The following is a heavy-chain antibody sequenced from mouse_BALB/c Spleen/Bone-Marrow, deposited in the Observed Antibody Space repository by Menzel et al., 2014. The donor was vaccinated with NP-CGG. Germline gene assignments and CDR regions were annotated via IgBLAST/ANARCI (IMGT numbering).Heavy chain of an antibody. Sequence: VQLQQSGPELVKPGASVKMSCKASGYTFTGYVMHWVKQKPGQGLEWIGNINPYNDGIKYNEKFKGKATLTSDISSTTAYMELSGLTSEDSAVYFCAREGWLLRFVCRGQGTIRTVS. CDR3: AREGWLLRFVC. D-gene: IGHD2-3*01. CDR2: INPYNDGI. CDR1: GYTFTGYV. V-gene: IGHV1-14*01. J-gene: IGHJ2*01.